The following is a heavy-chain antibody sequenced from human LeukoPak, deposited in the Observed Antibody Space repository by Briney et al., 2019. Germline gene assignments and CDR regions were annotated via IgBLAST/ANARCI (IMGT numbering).Heavy chain of an antibody. CDR2: ISAYNGNT. J-gene: IGHJ6*03. Sequence: ASVKVSCKASGHTFTNYGITWVRQAPGQGLEWMGWISAYNGNTNYAQKFQGRVTMTTDTSTNTVYMELRSLRSDDTAVYYCARNTWNYNYYYYYMDVWGKGTTVTVSS. CDR1: GHTFTNYG. V-gene: IGHV1-18*01. CDR3: ARNTWNYNYYYYYMDV. D-gene: IGHD1-7*01.